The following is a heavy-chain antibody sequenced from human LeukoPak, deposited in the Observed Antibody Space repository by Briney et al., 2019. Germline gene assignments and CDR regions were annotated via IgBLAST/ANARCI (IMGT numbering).Heavy chain of an antibody. CDR1: GGSISSYY. J-gene: IGHJ4*02. CDR2: IYYSGST. Sequence: PSETLSLTCTVSGGSISSYYWSWIRQPPGKGLEWIGYIYYSGSTNYNPSLKSRVTISVDTSKNQFSLKLSSVTAADTAVYYCARGKGSSSSDHFDYWGQGTLVTVSS. V-gene: IGHV4-59*12. D-gene: IGHD6-6*01. CDR3: ARGKGSSSSDHFDY.